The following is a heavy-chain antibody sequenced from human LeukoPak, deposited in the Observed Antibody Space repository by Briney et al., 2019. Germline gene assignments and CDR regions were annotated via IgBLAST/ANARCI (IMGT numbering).Heavy chain of an antibody. CDR2: IYYSGST. Sequence: KTSETLSLTCTVSGGSISNYYLSWIRQPPGKGLEWIGYIYYSGSTNYNPSLKSRVTISIDTSKNQSSLKLTSVTAADTAVYYCARMTYGEYFFDYWGQGALVTVSS. V-gene: IGHV4-59*01. CDR1: GGSISNYY. CDR3: ARMTYGEYFFDY. D-gene: IGHD2-21*02. J-gene: IGHJ4*02.